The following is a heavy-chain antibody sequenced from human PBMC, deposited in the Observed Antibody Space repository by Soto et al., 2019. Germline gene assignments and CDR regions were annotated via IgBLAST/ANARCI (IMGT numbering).Heavy chain of an antibody. V-gene: IGHV3-30*18. D-gene: IGHD5-18*01. Sequence: QVQLVESGGGGVQLGGSLSFSWEASGLTFSTNGMNWVPQPPAKGLGGVAVISYDGSNKYYADSVKGRFTISRDNSKNTLYLQMSSLRAEDTAVYYCAKGFSYSVIDYWGQGTLVTVSS. CDR2: ISYDGSNK. CDR1: GLTFSTNG. J-gene: IGHJ4*02. CDR3: AKGFSYSVIDY.